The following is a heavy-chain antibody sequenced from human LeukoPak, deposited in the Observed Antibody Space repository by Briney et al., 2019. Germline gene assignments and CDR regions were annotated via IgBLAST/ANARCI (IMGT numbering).Heavy chain of an antibody. CDR3: ARLSGFTASNDFWSGYHLNWFDP. Sequence: ASVKVSCKASGYTFTSYGISWVRQAPGQGLEWMGWISAYNGNTNYAQKLQDRVTMTTDTSTSTAYMELRSLRSDDTAVYYCARLSGFTASNDFWSGYHLNWFDPWGQGTLVTVSS. D-gene: IGHD3-3*01. CDR1: GYTFTSYG. CDR2: ISAYNGNT. V-gene: IGHV1-18*01. J-gene: IGHJ5*02.